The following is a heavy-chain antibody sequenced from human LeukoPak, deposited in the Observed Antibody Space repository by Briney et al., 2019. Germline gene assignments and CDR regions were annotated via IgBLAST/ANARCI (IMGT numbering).Heavy chain of an antibody. V-gene: IGHV3-23*01. D-gene: IGHD3-10*01. CDR3: ASHGSGSTLYYYYMDV. CDR1: GFTFSTYA. J-gene: IGHJ6*03. Sequence: GGSLRLSCAASGFTFSTYAMNWVRQAPGKGLEWVSAISGSSSSTYYADSVKGRFTISRDNSKNTLYLQMNSLRAEDTAVYYCASHGSGSTLYYYYMDVWGKGTTVTVSS. CDR2: ISGSSSST.